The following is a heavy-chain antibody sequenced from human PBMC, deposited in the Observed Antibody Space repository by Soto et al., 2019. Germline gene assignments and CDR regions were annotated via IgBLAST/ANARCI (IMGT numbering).Heavy chain of an antibody. CDR2: INAGNGNT. V-gene: IGHV1-3*01. D-gene: IGHD6-13*01. Sequence: ASVKVSWKASGYTFTSYAMHLVRQAPGQRLEWMGWINAGNGNTKYSQKFQGRVTITRDTSASTAYMELSSLRSEDTAVYYCARELLAAAGYYYYGMDVWGQGTTVTVS. J-gene: IGHJ6*02. CDR1: GYTFTSYA. CDR3: ARELLAAAGYYYYGMDV.